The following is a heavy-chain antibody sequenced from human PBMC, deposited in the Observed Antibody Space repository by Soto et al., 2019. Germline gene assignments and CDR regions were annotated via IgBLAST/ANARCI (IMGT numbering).Heavy chain of an antibody. CDR2: ISGSGDST. V-gene: IGHV3-23*01. D-gene: IGHD6-19*01. CDR3: AKERSSGWSLDY. CDR1: GFTFSTYA. J-gene: IGHJ4*02. Sequence: GSLRLSCAASGFTFSTYAMNWVRQAPGKGLEWVSGISGSGDSTYYADSVKGRFTVSRDNSKNTLYLQMNSLRAEDTAVFYRAKERSSGWSLDYWGQGTLVTVSS.